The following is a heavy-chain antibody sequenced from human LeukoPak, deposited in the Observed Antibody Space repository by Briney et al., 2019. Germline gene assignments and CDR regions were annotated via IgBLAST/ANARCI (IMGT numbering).Heavy chain of an antibody. Sequence: GESLKISCKASGYNFTSYWIGWVRQMPGKGLEWMGILYPGDSDTRYSPSFEGQITISVDKSISTAYLQWSSLKASDTAVYYCARHGHCTNGVCYSNYYYHMDVWGKGTTVTVSS. V-gene: IGHV5-51*01. J-gene: IGHJ6*03. D-gene: IGHD2-8*01. CDR3: ARHGHCTNGVCYSNYYYHMDV. CDR1: GYNFTSYW. CDR2: LYPGDSDT.